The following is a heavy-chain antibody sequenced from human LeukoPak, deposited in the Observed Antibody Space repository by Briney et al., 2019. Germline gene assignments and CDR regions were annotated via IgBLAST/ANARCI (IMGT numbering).Heavy chain of an antibody. D-gene: IGHD2-2*01. CDR3: ASSIVVVPAATFDY. J-gene: IGHJ4*02. Sequence: PSETLSLTCTVSGGSISSYYWGWIRQPAGKGLEWIGRIYTSGSTNYNPSLKSRVTMSVDTSKNQFSLKLSSVTAADTAVYYCASSIVVVPAATFDYWGQGTLVTVSS. CDR2: IYTSGST. CDR1: GGSISSYY. V-gene: IGHV4-4*07.